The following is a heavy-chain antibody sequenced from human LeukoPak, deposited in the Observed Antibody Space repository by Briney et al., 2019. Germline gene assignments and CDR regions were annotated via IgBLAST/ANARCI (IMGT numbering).Heavy chain of an antibody. J-gene: IGHJ5*02. CDR1: GFTFSSYA. CDR2: ISYDGSNK. Sequence: GGSLRLSCAASGFTFSSYAMHWARQAPGKGLEWVAVISYDGSNKYYADSVKGRFTISRDNSKNTLYLQMNSLRAEDTAVYYCARGVAEQWLVQRWFDPWGQGTLVTVSS. D-gene: IGHD6-19*01. V-gene: IGHV3-30*04. CDR3: ARGVAEQWLVQRWFDP.